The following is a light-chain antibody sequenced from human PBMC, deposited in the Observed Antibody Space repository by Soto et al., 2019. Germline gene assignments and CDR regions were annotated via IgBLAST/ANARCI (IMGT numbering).Light chain of an antibody. CDR2: HAS. J-gene: IGKJ1*01. V-gene: IGKV1-5*01. Sequence: DIQMTLSPSTLSASVGDRVTITCRASQSISTWLAWYQQKPGKAPKLLIWHASSLESGVPSRFSGSGSGTEFALTISSLQPDDFATYYCQQYNTYWTFGQGTKVEIK. CDR1: QSISTW. CDR3: QQYNTYWT.